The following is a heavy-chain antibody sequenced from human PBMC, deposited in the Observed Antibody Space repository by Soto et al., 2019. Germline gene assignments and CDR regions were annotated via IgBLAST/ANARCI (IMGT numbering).Heavy chain of an antibody. D-gene: IGHD2-8*01. CDR1: GFTFRKYA. J-gene: IGHJ4*02. CDR2: ISDSDDDT. Sequence: EVQLLESGGGLGQSGGSLRLSCTASGFTFRKYAMSWVRQAPGKGLEWISGISDSDDDTYYADSVRGRFTISRDNSKNTLYLQMNSLRGDDTAVYYCAKDGGVSARYFDTWGQGTLVTVSS. V-gene: IGHV3-23*01. CDR3: AKDGGVSARYFDT.